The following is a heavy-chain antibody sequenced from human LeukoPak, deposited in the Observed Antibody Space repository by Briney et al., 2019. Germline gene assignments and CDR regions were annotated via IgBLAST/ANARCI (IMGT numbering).Heavy chain of an antibody. D-gene: IGHD2-15*01. V-gene: IGHV4-34*01. CDR3: ARLRCGNCYPNWIDP. CDR2: INHTGDT. CDR1: GESFSGFH. J-gene: IGHJ5*02. Sequence: SETLSLTCAVYGESFSGFHWTRIRQPPGKGLEWIGEINHTGDTNYKESLKSRVTISVDTSKNQFSLKLRSVTAADTAIYYCARLRCGNCYPNWIDPWGQGTLVTVSS.